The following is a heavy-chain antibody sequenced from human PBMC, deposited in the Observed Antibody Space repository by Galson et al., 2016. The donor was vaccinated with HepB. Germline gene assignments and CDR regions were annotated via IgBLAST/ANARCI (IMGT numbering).Heavy chain of an antibody. J-gene: IGHJ6*02. Sequence: SLRLSCAASGFTFSYYDMNWVRQAPGKGLEWVAVISYDGSNKYYADSVTGRFTISRDNSRNTLYLQMNSLRGEDTAVYYCVGAGTYYYGLDVWGQGTTVTVSS. D-gene: IGHD3-16*01. V-gene: IGHV3-30*03. CDR1: GFTFSYYD. CDR2: ISYDGSNK. CDR3: VGAGTYYYGLDV.